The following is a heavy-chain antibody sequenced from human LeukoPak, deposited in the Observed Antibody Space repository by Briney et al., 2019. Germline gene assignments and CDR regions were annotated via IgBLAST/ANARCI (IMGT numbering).Heavy chain of an antibody. CDR3: ARDVEMATIADGAFDI. Sequence: ASVKVSCNASGYTVTGYYMLWVRQAPGQEVGWMGGINPNSGGTNYAQKLQARGTMARDTSISTAYMELSRLRSDDTAVYYCARDVEMATIADGAFDIWGQGTMVTVSS. CDR2: INPNSGGT. D-gene: IGHD5-24*01. V-gene: IGHV1-2*02. CDR1: GYTVTGYY. J-gene: IGHJ3*02.